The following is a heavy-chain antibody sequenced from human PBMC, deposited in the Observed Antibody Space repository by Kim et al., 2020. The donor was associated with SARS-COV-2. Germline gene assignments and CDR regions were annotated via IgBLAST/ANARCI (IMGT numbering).Heavy chain of an antibody. Sequence: SPSLQGKVTISADNAITPAYLQWSSLRASDTAMYYCARRYYDSSGFEYFDYWGQGTLVTVSS. V-gene: IGHV5-51*01. D-gene: IGHD3-22*01. CDR3: ARRYYDSSGFEYFDY. J-gene: IGHJ4*02.